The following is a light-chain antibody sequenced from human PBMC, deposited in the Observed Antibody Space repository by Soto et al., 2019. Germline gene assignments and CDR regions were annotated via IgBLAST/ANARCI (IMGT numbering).Light chain of an antibody. CDR1: QSVSSSY. Sequence: EIVLTQSPGTLSLSPGERATLSCRGSQSVSSSYLAWYQHKPGQAPRLLISGTSSRATGIPDRFSGSGAGTEFTLTISRLEPEDFAVYYCQQSGSSPITFGQGTRLEIK. CDR2: GTS. CDR3: QQSGSSPIT. V-gene: IGKV3-20*01. J-gene: IGKJ5*01.